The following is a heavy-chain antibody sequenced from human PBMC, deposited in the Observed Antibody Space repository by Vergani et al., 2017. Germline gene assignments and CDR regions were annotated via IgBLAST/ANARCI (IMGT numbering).Heavy chain of an antibody. D-gene: IGHD3-16*01. CDR3: AKHFRGWGIDY. V-gene: IGHV3-30*02. CDR1: GFTLSNYD. CDR2: IQFDGSKQ. Sequence: QVQLVESGGGVVQRGGSLRLSCATSGFTLSNYDMQWNRQGPGKGLEFVAFIQFDGSKQYYADSVKGRFTLSRDFSKNTLYLQMNSLRTDDTATYYCAKHFRGWGIDYWGQGTQVIVSS. J-gene: IGHJ4*02.